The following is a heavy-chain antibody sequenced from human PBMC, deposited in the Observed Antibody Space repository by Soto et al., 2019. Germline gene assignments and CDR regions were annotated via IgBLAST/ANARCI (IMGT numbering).Heavy chain of an antibody. D-gene: IGHD6-6*01. J-gene: IGHJ3*02. V-gene: IGHV1-69*13. CDR2: IIPIFGTA. Sequence: SVKVSCKASGGTFSSYAMSWVRQAPGQGLEWMGGIIPIFGTANYAQKFQGRVTITADESTSTAYMELSSLRSEDTAVYYCARPSGIAARMHAFDIWGQGTMVTVS. CDR3: ARPSGIAARMHAFDI. CDR1: GGTFSSYA.